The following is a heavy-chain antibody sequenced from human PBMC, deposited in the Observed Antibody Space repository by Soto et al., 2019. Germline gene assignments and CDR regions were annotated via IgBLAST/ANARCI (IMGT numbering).Heavy chain of an antibody. D-gene: IGHD3-10*01. V-gene: IGHV1-3*01. Sequence: ASVKVSCKASGYTFSSNAIHWVRQAPGQRLEWMGWINVVNGDTKYSQKFQGRVTVTRDTSATTAYMELSSLRFEDTSVYYCAREGGYYTILDYWGQGTLVTVSS. CDR2: INVVNGDT. CDR3: AREGGYYTILDY. J-gene: IGHJ4*02. CDR1: GYTFSSNA.